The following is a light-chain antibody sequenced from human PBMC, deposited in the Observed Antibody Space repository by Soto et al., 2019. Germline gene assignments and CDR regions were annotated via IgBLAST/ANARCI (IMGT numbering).Light chain of an antibody. J-gene: IGKJ5*01. CDR3: QQYGSSAPIT. V-gene: IGKV3-15*01. Sequence: EIVMTPSPATLSVSLGERAPPSCRCSQSVSSDLAWYQQKPGQAPRLLIYGASTLATGIPARFSGSGSGTDFTLTISRLEPEDFALYYCQQYGSSAPITFGQGTRLEIK. CDR1: QSVSSD. CDR2: GAS.